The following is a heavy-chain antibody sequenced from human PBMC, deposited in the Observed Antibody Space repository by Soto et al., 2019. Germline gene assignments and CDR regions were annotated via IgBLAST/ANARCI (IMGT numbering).Heavy chain of an antibody. Sequence: PGGSLRLSCAASGFTFSSYAMSWVRQAPGKGLECVSTISGSGGTTYYADSVKGRFTISRDNSKNTLYLQMNSLRAEDTAVYYCAKVRSTKIFDVVSRFDYCGEGTMVTVSS. V-gene: IGHV3-23*01. CDR3: AKVRSTKIFDVVSRFDY. J-gene: IGHJ4*02. D-gene: IGHD3-3*01. CDR1: GFTFSSYA. CDR2: ISGSGGTT.